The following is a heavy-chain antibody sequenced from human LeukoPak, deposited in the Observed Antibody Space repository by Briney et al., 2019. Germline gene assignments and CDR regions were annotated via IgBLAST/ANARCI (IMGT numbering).Heavy chain of an antibody. Sequence: SGPTLVKPTQTLTLTCTFSGFSLRTRGVGVGWIRQPPGKALEWLSLIYWNDDKRYSPSLKSRLTITKDTSKNQVVLTMTNMDPVDTATYYCAHLDYGDASFDYWGQGTLVTVSS. CDR3: AHLDYGDASFDY. CDR1: GFSLRTRGVG. V-gene: IGHV2-5*01. CDR2: IYWNDDK. D-gene: IGHD4-17*01. J-gene: IGHJ4*02.